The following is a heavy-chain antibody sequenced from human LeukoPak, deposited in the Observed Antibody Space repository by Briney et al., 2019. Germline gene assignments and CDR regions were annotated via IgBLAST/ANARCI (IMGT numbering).Heavy chain of an antibody. CDR1: GGSISNYY. D-gene: IGHD3-22*01. Sequence: SETLSLTCTVSGGSISNYYWSWLRQSPEKGLEWIGCIFHSGSTFYNPSLKSRVTISRDRSKNQFSLKLSSVTAADTAVYYCARAILGYYYDSSGYPDEFDIWGQGTMVTVSS. V-gene: IGHV4-59*12. CDR2: IFHSGST. CDR3: ARAILGYYYDSSGYPDEFDI. J-gene: IGHJ3*02.